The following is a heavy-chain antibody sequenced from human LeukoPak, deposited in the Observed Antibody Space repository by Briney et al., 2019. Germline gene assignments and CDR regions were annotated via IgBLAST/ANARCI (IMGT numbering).Heavy chain of an antibody. D-gene: IGHD5-18*01. CDR1: GHSISNYW. J-gene: IGHJ4*02. CDR3: ARLGYGHGQGDY. Sequence: GESLKISCKASGHSISNYWIGWVRQMPGKGLEWMGIIDPGDSTTRYSPSLQGQVTISADKSINTASLQWSSLQASDSAIYYCARLGYGHGQGDYWGQGTLVTVYS. V-gene: IGHV5-51*01. CDR2: IDPGDSTT.